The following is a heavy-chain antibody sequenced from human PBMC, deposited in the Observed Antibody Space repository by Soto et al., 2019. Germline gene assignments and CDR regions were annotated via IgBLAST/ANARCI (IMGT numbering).Heavy chain of an antibody. J-gene: IGHJ3*01. V-gene: IGHV1-2*04. Sequence: QVHLVQSGAEVKKPGASVKVSCKASGYTFTGYYIHWVRQAPGQGLEWMGWINPKSGGANMAQKFHGWVTMTRDTSISTTYMELSNLRSNDTAVYYCARDYYDGSASYGIEFWGQGTMVTVAS. D-gene: IGHD3-16*01. CDR2: INPKSGGA. CDR3: ARDYYDGSASYGIEF. CDR1: GYTFTGYY.